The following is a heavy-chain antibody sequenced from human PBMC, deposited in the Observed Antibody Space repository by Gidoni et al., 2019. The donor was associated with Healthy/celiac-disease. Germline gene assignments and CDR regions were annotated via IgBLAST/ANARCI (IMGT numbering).Heavy chain of an antibody. V-gene: IGHV4-59*01. CDR3: ARAVVEGYIAVGGDNWFDP. CDR2: IYYSGST. J-gene: IGHJ5*02. Sequence: QVQLQASGPGLVKPSETLSLTCTVSGGSISSYYWSWIRQPPGKGLEWIGYIYYSGSTNYNPSLKSRVTISVDTSKNQFSLKLSSVTAADTAVYYCARAVVEGYIAVGGDNWFDPWGQGTLVTVSS. CDR1: GGSISSYY. D-gene: IGHD6-19*01.